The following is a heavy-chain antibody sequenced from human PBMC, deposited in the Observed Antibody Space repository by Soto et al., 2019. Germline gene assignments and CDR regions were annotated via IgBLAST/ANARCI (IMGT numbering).Heavy chain of an antibody. V-gene: IGHV3-7*01. CDR3: ATEAVSGSYQKYTWFDP. CDR1: GFTFSSYW. CDR2: IKQDGSEK. Sequence: EVQLVESGGGLVQPGGSLRLSCAASGFTFSSYWMSWVRQAPGKGLEWVANIKQDGSEKYYVDSVKGRFTISRDNAKNSRYLQMNSLRAEDTAVYYCATEAVSGSYQKYTWFDPWGQGTLVTVSS. J-gene: IGHJ5*02. D-gene: IGHD3-10*01.